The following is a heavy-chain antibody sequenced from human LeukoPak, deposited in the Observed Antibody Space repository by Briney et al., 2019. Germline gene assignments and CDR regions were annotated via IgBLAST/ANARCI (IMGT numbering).Heavy chain of an antibody. J-gene: IGHJ4*02. CDR1: GYTFTNHF. CDR3: ARDGLHNWNDLYFDY. V-gene: IGHV1-46*01. CDR2: INPSGGST. Sequence: ASVKVSCKASGYTFTNHFIHWVRPAPGEGLEWMGLINPSGGSTSYAQHYQGRVILTRDTSTSTVYMEMSSLRSEDTAVYYCARDGLHNWNDLYFDYWGRGTLDPVSS. D-gene: IGHD1-20*01.